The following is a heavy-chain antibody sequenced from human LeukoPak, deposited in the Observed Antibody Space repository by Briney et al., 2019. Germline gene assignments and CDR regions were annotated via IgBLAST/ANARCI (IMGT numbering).Heavy chain of an antibody. CDR3: VKDHGWLLYS. D-gene: IGHD3-9*01. CDR2: MSGSGGIT. V-gene: IGHV3-23*01. CDR1: GFTFSSYG. Sequence: GGSLRLSCAASGFTFSSYGMSWVRQAPGKGLEWVSAMSGSGGITYYADSVKGRFTISRDNSKNTLYLQMNSLRADDTAVYYCVKDHGWLLYSWGQGTLVTVSS. J-gene: IGHJ4*02.